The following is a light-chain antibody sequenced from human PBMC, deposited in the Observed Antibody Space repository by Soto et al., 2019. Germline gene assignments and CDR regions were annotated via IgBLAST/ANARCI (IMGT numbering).Light chain of an antibody. CDR1: QSVSSSY. J-gene: IGKJ1*01. Sequence: EIVLTQSPGTRSLSPGERATLSCRASQSVSSSYLAWYQQKPGQAPRLLIYGASSRATGIPDRFSGSGSGTDFTLTISRVEPEDFAVYYCQQYDSSVTFGQGTKVDIK. CDR3: QQYDSSVT. V-gene: IGKV3-20*01. CDR2: GAS.